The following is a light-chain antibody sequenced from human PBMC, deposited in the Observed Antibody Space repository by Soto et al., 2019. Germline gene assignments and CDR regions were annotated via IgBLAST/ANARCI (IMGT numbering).Light chain of an antibody. CDR1: QDIAIY. J-gene: IGKJ4*01. V-gene: IGKV1-9*01. Sequence: IQLTQSPSSLSASVGDRVTITCRASQDIAIYLAWYQQKPGEAPKLLIYAASTLYGGVPSRFSGSGSGTDSAPTPNTPPATDIPTYYCQQLRMYRYNFCGGTKVDLK. CDR2: AAS. CDR3: QQLRMYRYN.